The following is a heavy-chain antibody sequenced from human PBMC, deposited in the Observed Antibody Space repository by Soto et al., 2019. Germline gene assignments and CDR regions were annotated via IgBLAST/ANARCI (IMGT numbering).Heavy chain of an antibody. Sequence: QVQLQESGPGLVKPSHTLSLTCTVSGGSISSGDYYWNWIRQPPGKGLEWIGFIYNSGSTYYNPSLKSRVTISVDTSKNQFSLKLTSVTAADTAVYYCARNDYDYVWESPGGDAFDIWGQGTLVTVSS. CDR2: IYNSGST. CDR3: ARNDYDYVWESPGGDAFDI. D-gene: IGHD3-16*01. CDR1: GGSISSGDYY. J-gene: IGHJ3*02. V-gene: IGHV4-30-4*01.